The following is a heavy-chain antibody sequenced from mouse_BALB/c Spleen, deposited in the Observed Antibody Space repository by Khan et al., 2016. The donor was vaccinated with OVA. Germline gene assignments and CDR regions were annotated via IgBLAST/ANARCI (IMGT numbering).Heavy chain of an antibody. CDR2: INPSNGYT. CDR1: GYTFTSYT. CDR3: VRDGAYHRNDGWFAY. D-gene: IGHD2-14*01. Sequence: QVQLPQPGAELARPGASVKMSCKASGYTFTSYTIHWIKLRPGQGLEWIGYINPSNGYTNYNQKFRDKATLTADKSSTTAYMQLSSLTSDDSAVYNCVRDGAYHRNDGWFAYWGQGTLVTVSA. V-gene: IGHV1-4*01. J-gene: IGHJ3*01.